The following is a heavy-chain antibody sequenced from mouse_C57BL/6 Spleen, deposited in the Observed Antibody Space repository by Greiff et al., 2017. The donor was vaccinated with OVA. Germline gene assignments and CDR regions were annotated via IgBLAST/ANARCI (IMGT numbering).Heavy chain of an antibody. CDR2: ISPGSGGP. V-gene: IGHV1-54*01. J-gene: IGHJ4*01. Sequence: QVHVKQSGAELVRPGPSVKVSCKASGYAFTNYLIEWVKQRPGQGLEWIGVISPGSGGPTYNEKFKGQATLNADKSSSTAYMPLSSLTSEDSAVYFCARWKIYDGYSSYAMDYWGQGTSVTVSS. CDR3: ARWKIYDGYSSYAMDY. CDR1: GYAFTNYL. D-gene: IGHD2-3*01.